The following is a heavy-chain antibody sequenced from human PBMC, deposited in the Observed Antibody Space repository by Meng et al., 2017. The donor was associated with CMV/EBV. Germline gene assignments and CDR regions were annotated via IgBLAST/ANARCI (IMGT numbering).Heavy chain of an antibody. CDR2: ISAYNGNT. CDR1: GYTFTSYG. Sequence: QVQLVQSGAEVKKPXGSXKVSXKASGYTFTSYGISWVRQAPGQGVEWMGWISAYNGNTNYAQKLQGRVTMTTDTSTSTAYMELRSQRSDDTAVYYCARDVYDFWSGGDYWGQGTLVTVSS. D-gene: IGHD3-3*01. V-gene: IGHV1-18*01. CDR3: ARDVYDFWSGGDY. J-gene: IGHJ4*02.